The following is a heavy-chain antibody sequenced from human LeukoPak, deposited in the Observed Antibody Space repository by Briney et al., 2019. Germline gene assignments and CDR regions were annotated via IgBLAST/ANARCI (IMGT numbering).Heavy chain of an antibody. CDR1: GGSISSSSYY. D-gene: IGHD1-1*01. CDR2: IYYSGST. J-gene: IGHJ6*02. Sequence: SETLSLTCTASGGSISSSSYYWGWIRQPPGKGLEWIGSIYYSGSTYYNPSLKSRVTISVDTSKNQFSLKLSSVTAADTAVYYCAREGNIPTGTIDSYYYGMDVWGQGTTVTVSS. CDR3: AREGNIPTGTIDSYYYGMDV. V-gene: IGHV4-39*02.